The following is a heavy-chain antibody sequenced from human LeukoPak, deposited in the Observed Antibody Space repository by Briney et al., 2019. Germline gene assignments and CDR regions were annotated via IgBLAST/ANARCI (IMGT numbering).Heavy chain of an antibody. V-gene: IGHV1-2*02. Sequence: ASVKVSCKASGYTFTSYGISWVRQAPGQGLEWMGWINLNSGGTNYAQKFQGRVTMTRDTSISTAYMELSRLRSDDTAVYYCARADNWNYGEFDYWGQGTLVTVSS. D-gene: IGHD1-7*01. J-gene: IGHJ4*02. CDR2: INLNSGGT. CDR1: GYTFTSYG. CDR3: ARADNWNYGEFDY.